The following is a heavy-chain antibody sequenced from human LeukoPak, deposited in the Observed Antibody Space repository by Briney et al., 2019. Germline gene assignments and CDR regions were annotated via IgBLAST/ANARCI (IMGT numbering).Heavy chain of an antibody. CDR3: ARGGSGSSFTDY. CDR2: ISAYNGDT. CDR1: GYTFTNYG. D-gene: IGHD3-10*01. Sequence: ASVKVSCKASGYTFTNYGISWVRQAPGQGLEWMGWISAYNGDTNYAQEFQGRVTMTTDTSTSTAYMELRNLRSDDTAVYFCARGGSGSSFTDYWGQGTLVTVSS. V-gene: IGHV1-18*01. J-gene: IGHJ4*02.